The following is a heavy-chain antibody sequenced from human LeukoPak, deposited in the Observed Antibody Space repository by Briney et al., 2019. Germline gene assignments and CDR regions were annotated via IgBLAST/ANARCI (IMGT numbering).Heavy chain of an antibody. CDR2: IYYSGNT. Sequence: SETLSLTCTVSGDSISNNHWSWIRQPPGKGLEWIGSIYYSGNTYHSPSLMSRVTISVDTSNNQFSLILSSVTAADTAVYYCARAPHFFDTSGSRYYFDYWGQGALVTVSS. D-gene: IGHD3-22*01. CDR1: GDSISNNH. J-gene: IGHJ4*02. V-gene: IGHV4-59*12. CDR3: ARAPHFFDTSGSRYYFDY.